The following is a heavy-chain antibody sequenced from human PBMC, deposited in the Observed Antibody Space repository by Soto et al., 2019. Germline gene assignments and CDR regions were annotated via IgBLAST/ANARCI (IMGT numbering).Heavy chain of an antibody. J-gene: IGHJ6*02. CDR2: INPSGGST. CDR1: GYTFTNYG. V-gene: IGHV1-46*01. D-gene: IGHD3-16*02. Sequence: ASVKVSCKASGYTFTNYGISWVRQAPGQGLEWMGIINPSGGSTSYAQKFQGRVTMTRDTSTSTVYMELSSLRSEDTAVYYCARDRHYYDYVWGSYRMENYYYYYGMDVWGQGTTVTVSS. CDR3: ARDRHYYDYVWGSYRMENYYYYYGMDV.